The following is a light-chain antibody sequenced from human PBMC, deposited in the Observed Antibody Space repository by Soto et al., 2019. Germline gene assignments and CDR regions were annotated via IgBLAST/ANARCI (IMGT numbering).Light chain of an antibody. CDR1: QSVSSN. J-gene: IGKJ4*01. Sequence: EIVMTQSPAPKSVSPGERATLSCRASQSVSSNLAWYQQKPGQAPRLLIYDTSTRATGVPTRFSGSRSGAEFTLTIDSLQSEDFAVYYCQPYNNWPLTFGGGTKVDI. CDR2: DTS. V-gene: IGKV3-15*01. CDR3: QPYNNWPLT.